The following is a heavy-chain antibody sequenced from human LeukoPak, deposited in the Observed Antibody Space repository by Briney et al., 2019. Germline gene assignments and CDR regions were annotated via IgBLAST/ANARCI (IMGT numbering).Heavy chain of an antibody. D-gene: IGHD2-2*01. V-gene: IGHV7-4-1*02. CDR2: INTNTGNP. CDR1: GYTFTSYA. Sequence: ASVKVSCKASGYTFTSYAMNWLRQSPGQGLEWMGWINTNTGNPTYAQGFTGRIVFSLDTSVSTAYLQISSLKAEDTAVYYCARAVVVVPAAIAVYYYYYGMDVWGQGTTVTVSS. CDR3: ARAVVVVPAAIAVYYYYYGMDV. J-gene: IGHJ6*02.